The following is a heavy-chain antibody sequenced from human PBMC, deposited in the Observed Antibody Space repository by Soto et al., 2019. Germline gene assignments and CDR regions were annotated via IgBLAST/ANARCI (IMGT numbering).Heavy chain of an antibody. CDR3: AEERTSFYHFLGCSRFDY. J-gene: IGHJ4*02. Sequence: GGSLRLSCAASGFTFSSYAMSWVRQTPGKGLEWVSAISGSGGSTYYADSVKGRFTISRDNSKNTLYLQMNSLRAEDTAVYYCAEERTSFYHFLGCSRFDYWGQGTLVTVSS. CDR2: ISGSGGST. V-gene: IGHV3-23*01. D-gene: IGHD3-3*01. CDR1: GFTFSSYA.